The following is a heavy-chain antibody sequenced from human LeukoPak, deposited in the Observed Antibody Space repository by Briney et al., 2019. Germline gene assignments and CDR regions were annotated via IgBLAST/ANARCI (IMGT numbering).Heavy chain of an antibody. V-gene: IGHV3-30*02. CDR3: AKDRDGGNEYYFDY. Sequence: GGSLRLSCAASGFTFSSYGMHWVRQAPGKGLEWVAFIRYDGSNKYYADSVKGRFTISRDNSKNTLYLQMNSLRAEDTAVYYCAKDRDGGNEYYFDYWGQGTLVTVSA. CDR1: GFTFSSYG. J-gene: IGHJ4*02. D-gene: IGHD4-23*01. CDR2: IRYDGSNK.